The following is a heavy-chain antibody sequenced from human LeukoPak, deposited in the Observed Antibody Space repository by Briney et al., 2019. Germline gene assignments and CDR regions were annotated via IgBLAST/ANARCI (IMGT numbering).Heavy chain of an antibody. J-gene: IGHJ6*03. Sequence: GASVKVSCKASGYTFTSYGISWVRQAPGQGLEWMGWISPYNGNTNYAQKFQGRVTMTRDTSISTAYMELSRLRSDDTAVYYCARDRWSGWLPTYYYYYMDVWGKGTTVTVSS. V-gene: IGHV1-18*01. CDR2: ISPYNGNT. D-gene: IGHD3-9*01. CDR1: GYTFTSYG. CDR3: ARDRWSGWLPTYYYYYMDV.